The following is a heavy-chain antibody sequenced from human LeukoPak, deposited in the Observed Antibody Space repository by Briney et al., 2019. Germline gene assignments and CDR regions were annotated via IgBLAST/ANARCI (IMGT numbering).Heavy chain of an antibody. V-gene: IGHV4-59*08. J-gene: IGHJ3*02. Sequence: SETLSLTCTVSGGSIYNYHWSWIRQPQGKGLEWISYIYHSGSTDSNPSLKSRVTTSVDTSKNQFSLKLRSVTAADTAVYCCVRHESAWKGAFDIWGQGTMVTVSS. CDR3: VRHESAWKGAFDI. D-gene: IGHD1-1*01. CDR2: IYHSGST. CDR1: GGSIYNYH.